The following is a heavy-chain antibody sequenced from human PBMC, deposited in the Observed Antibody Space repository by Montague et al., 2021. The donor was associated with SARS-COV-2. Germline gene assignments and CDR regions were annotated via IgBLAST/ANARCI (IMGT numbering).Heavy chain of an antibody. Sequence: CAISGDSVSSNSAAWNWIRQSPSRGLEGLGRTYYRSKWYNDYAVSVKSRITINPDTSKNQFSLQLNSVTPEDTAVYYCARGLWFGELLYYYYYYGMDVWGQGTTVTVSS. D-gene: IGHD3-10*01. J-gene: IGHJ6*02. CDR3: ARGLWFGELLYYYYYYGMDV. CDR2: TYYRSKWYN. V-gene: IGHV6-1*01. CDR1: GDSVSSNSAA.